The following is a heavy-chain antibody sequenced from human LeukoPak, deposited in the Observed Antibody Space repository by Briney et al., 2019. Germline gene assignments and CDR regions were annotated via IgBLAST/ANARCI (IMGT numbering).Heavy chain of an antibody. CDR2: INPSGGST. CDR1: GYTFTSYY. Sequence: GASVKVSCKASGYTFTSYYMYWVRQAPGQGLEWMGIINPSGGSTSYAQKFQGRVTMTRDTSTSTVYMELSSLRSEDTAVYYCARVSNTQGIDYWGQGTLVTVSS. CDR3: ARVSNTQGIDY. V-gene: IGHV1-46*01. J-gene: IGHJ4*02. D-gene: IGHD2-8*01.